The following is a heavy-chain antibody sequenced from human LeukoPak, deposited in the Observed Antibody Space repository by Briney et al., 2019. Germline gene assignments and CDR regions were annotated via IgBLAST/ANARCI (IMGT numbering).Heavy chain of an antibody. CDR2: ISSSSSYI. CDR1: GFTFSSYW. CDR3: ARDPYDYSNYGPTNWFDP. D-gene: IGHD4-11*01. V-gene: IGHV3-21*01. J-gene: IGHJ5*02. Sequence: GGSLRLSCVASGFTFSSYWMSWVRQAPGKGLEWVSSISSSSSYIYYADSVKGRFTISRDNAKNSLYLQMNSLRAEDTAVYYCARDPYDYSNYGPTNWFDPWGQGTLVTVSS.